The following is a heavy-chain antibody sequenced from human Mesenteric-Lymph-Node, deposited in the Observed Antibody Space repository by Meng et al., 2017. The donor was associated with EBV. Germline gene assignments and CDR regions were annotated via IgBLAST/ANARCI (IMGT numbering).Heavy chain of an antibody. J-gene: IGHJ4*02. CDR1: GFTFSSHA. CDR2: MSGSGGGT. Sequence: EVQLLESGGGLVQPGGSLRLSCAASGFTFSSHAMTWVRQGPGQGLEWVSAMSGSGGGTYYADSGKGRCTVSGDNSKNSLYLQMNSLRAEDTAVYYCAKTYDLHHFDYWGQGTLVTVST. D-gene: IGHD3-22*01. V-gene: IGHV3-23*01. CDR3: AKTYDLHHFDY.